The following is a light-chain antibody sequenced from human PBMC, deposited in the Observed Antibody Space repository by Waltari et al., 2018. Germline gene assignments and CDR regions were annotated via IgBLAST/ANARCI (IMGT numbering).Light chain of an antibody. CDR3: ATWDDRLTAV. V-gene: IGLV1-47*01. Sequence: TVTKLLIFGNNQRPSGVPDRFSGSKSGTSASLAIRGLRSEDEADDYCATWDDRLTAVFGGGTKLTVL. J-gene: IGLJ2*01. CDR2: GNN.